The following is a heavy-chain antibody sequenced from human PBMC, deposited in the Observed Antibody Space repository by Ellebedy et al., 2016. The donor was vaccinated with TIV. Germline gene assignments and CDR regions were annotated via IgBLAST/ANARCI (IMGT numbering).Heavy chain of an antibody. V-gene: IGHV3-21*01. D-gene: IGHD4-17*01. Sequence: PGGSLRLSCAASGFIFSSYTMNWVRQAPGKGLEWVSSVSTSSSYIYYADSVKGRFTIPRDNAKNSLYLQMSSLRAEDTAVYYCARKVPAPTTVPPNWYFDLWGRGTLVTVSS. CDR2: VSTSSSYI. CDR3: ARKVPAPTTVPPNWYFDL. CDR1: GFIFSSYT. J-gene: IGHJ2*01.